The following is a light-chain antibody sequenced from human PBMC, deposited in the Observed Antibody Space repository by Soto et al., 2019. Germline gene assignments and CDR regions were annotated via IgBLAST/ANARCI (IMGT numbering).Light chain of an antibody. Sequence: ESVLTQSPGTLSLAPGERATLSCRASQSVSNHYLAWYQQKPGQAPRLLIYGASNRATGIPERFSGSGSGTDFTLTISRLEPEDFAVYYCQQYGSSGTFGQGTKVDIK. V-gene: IGKV3-20*01. J-gene: IGKJ1*01. CDR3: QQYGSSGT. CDR2: GAS. CDR1: QSVSNHY.